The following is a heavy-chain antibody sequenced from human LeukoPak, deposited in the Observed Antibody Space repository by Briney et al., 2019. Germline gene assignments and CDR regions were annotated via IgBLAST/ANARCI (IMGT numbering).Heavy chain of an antibody. CDR2: INPNSGGT. Sequence: GASVKVSCKASGYTFTGYYMHWVRQAPGQGLEWMGWINPNSGGTNYAQKFQGRVTMTRDTSISTAYMELSRLRSEDTAVYYCASRVYSSGWYTVDYWGQGTLVTVSS. CDR3: ASRVYSSGWYTVDY. J-gene: IGHJ4*02. CDR1: GYTFTGYY. V-gene: IGHV1-2*02. D-gene: IGHD6-19*01.